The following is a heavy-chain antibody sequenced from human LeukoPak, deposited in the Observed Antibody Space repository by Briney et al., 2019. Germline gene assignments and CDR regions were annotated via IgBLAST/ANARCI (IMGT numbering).Heavy chain of an antibody. V-gene: IGHV3-23*01. J-gene: IGHJ4*02. D-gene: IGHD3-22*01. CDR3: AKALTYYYDSSGSQVLDY. Sequence: GGSLRLSCAAPGFTFSSYAMSWVRQAPGKGLEWVSAISGSGRYTYYADSVKGRFTISRDNSKNTLYLQMNSLRAEDTAVYYCAKALTYYYDSSGSQVLDYWGRGTLVTVSS. CDR2: ISGSGRYT. CDR1: GFTFSSYA.